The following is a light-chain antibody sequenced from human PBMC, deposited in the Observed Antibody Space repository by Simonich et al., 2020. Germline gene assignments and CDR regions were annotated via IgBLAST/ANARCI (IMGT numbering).Light chain of an antibody. CDR3: SSYTSSSTWV. CDR1: SSAVGGYNY. CDR2: DVS. V-gene: IGLV2-14*01. J-gene: IGLJ3*02. Sequence: QSALTQPASVSGSPGQSITISCTGTSSAVGGYNYVSWYQQNPGKAPKLLIYDVSTRPSGVSNRFSGSKSGNTASLTISGLQAEDEADYYCSSYTSSSTWVFGGGTKLTVL.